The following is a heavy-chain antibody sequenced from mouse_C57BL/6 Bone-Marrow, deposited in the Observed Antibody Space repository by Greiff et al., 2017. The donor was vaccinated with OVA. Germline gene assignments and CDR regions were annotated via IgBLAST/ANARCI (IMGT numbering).Heavy chain of an antibody. V-gene: IGHV1-82*01. J-gene: IGHJ2*01. CDR3: ASLSFITTVVPHYFDY. CDR1: GYAFSSSW. CDR2: IYPGDGDT. Sequence: VQLVESGPELVKPGASVKISCKASGYAFSSSWMNWVKQRPGKGLEWIGRIYPGDGDTNYNGKFKGKATLTADKSSSTAYMQLSSLTSEDSAVYFCASLSFITTVVPHYFDYWGQGTTLTVSS. D-gene: IGHD1-1*01.